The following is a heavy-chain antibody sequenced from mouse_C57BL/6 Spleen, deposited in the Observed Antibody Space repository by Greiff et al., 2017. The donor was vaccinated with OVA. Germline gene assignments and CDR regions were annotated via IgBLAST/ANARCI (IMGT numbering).Heavy chain of an antibody. CDR3: ARTLSIDDGYFWFAY. CDR1: GYSFTDYN. CDR2: INPNYGTT. J-gene: IGHJ3*01. D-gene: IGHD2-3*01. Sequence: VQLKQSGPELVKPGASVKISCKASGYSFTDYNMNWVKQSNGKSLEWIGVINPNYGTTSYNQKFKGKATLTVDQSSSTAYMQLNSLTSEDSAVYYCARTLSIDDGYFWFAYWGQGTLVTVSA. V-gene: IGHV1-39*01.